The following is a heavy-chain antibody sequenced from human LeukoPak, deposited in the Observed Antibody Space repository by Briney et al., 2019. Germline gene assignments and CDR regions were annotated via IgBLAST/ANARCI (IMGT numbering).Heavy chain of an antibody. CDR1: GGSFSGYY. Sequence: PSETLSLTCAVYGGSFSGYYWSWIRQPPGKGLEWIGEINQSGSTNYNPSLKSRVTISADTSKNQFSLKLSSVTAADTAVYYCARGWYYYYYRDVWGKGTTVTVS. V-gene: IGHV4-34*01. CDR3: ARGWYYYYYRDV. CDR2: INQSGST. J-gene: IGHJ6*03.